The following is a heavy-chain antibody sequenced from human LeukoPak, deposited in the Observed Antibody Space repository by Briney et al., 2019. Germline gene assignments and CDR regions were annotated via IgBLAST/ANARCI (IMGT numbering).Heavy chain of an antibody. CDR2: ISYDGSNK. D-gene: IGHD6-19*01. CDR1: GFTFSSYA. J-gene: IGHJ6*02. V-gene: IGHV3-30-3*01. CDR3: AKGVAVATDYYYGMDV. Sequence: GGSLRLSCAASGFTFSSYAMHWVRQAPGKGLEWVAVISYDGSNKYYADSVKGRFTISRDNSKNTLYLQMNSLRAEDTAVYYCAKGVAVATDYYYGMDVWGQGTTVTVSS.